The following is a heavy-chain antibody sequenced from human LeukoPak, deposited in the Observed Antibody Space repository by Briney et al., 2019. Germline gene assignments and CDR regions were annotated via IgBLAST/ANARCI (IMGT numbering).Heavy chain of an antibody. D-gene: IGHD3-10*01. V-gene: IGHV4-38-2*02. J-gene: IGHJ4*02. CDR1: GYSISSGYY. Sequence: SETLSLTCTVSGYSISSGYYWGWIRQPPGKGLEWIGSIYHSGSTYYNPSLKSRVTISVDTSKNQFSLKLSSVTAADTAVYYCARDELGGYYPFDYWGQGTLVTVSS. CDR3: ARDELGGYYPFDY. CDR2: IYHSGST.